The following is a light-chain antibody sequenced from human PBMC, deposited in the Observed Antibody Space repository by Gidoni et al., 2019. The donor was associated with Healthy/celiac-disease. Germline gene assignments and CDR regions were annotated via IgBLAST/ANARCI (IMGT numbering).Light chain of an antibody. J-gene: IGLJ2*01. Sequence: SYVLTQPPPVAVAPGQTARIARGGNTIGSKSVHWYQQQPGQAHVMVVYDASDRPSGIPERFSGSNSGNTATLSTRRVEAGDEADYYCQVWDSSSYHPGVVFGGGTKLTVL. V-gene: IGLV3-21*02. CDR2: DAS. CDR3: QVWDSSSYHPGVV. CDR1: TIGSKS.